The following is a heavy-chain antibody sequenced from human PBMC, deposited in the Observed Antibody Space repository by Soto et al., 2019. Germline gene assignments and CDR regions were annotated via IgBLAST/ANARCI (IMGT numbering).Heavy chain of an antibody. V-gene: IGHV2-5*01. J-gene: IGHJ5*02. CDR2: IYGNDEQ. Sequence: QITLKESGPTLVTPRQTLTLTCTFSGFSLDTRGVGVGWVRQPPGKALEWLALIYGNDEQRLNPSLQSRLTIAKDTPTSQVVLTMTNMDPVDTATYFCAHRLSAAGLFDHWGQGTLVSVSS. D-gene: IGHD6-13*01. CDR3: AHRLSAAGLFDH. CDR1: GFSLDTRGVG.